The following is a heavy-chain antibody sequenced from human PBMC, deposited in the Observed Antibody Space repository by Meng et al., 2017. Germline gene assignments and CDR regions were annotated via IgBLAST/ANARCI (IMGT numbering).Heavy chain of an antibody. CDR3: ARDEDISAAGYLLGDF. D-gene: IGHD6-13*01. V-gene: IGHV1-2*06. CDR1: GYTFAAYW. Sequence: QGQLMRSWPEVKQPGASVKVSCKASGYTFAAYWIQWVRQAPGQGLEWMGRIDPKSDNTHYAQKFQGRVTMTRDTSISTAYMELSGLRSDDTAVYYCARDEDISAAGYLLGDFWGQGTLVTVSS. J-gene: IGHJ4*02. CDR2: IDPKSDNT.